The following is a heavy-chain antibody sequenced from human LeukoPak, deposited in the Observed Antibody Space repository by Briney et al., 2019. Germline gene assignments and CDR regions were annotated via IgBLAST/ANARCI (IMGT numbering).Heavy chain of an antibody. J-gene: IGHJ4*02. CDR1: GGTFSSYA. Sequence: GASVKVSCKASGGTFSSYAISWVRQAPGQGLEWMGWINPNSGGTNYAQKFQGWVTMTRDTSISTAYMELSRLRSDDTAVYYCARATSGWPTFDYWGQGTLVTVSS. V-gene: IGHV1-2*04. D-gene: IGHD6-19*01. CDR3: ARATSGWPTFDY. CDR2: INPNSGGT.